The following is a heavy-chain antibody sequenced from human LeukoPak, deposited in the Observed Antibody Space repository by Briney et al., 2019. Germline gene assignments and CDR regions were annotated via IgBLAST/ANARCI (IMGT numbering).Heavy chain of an antibody. CDR1: GISVNSTYF. CDR3: TRDDFGIKTDWEDYYYMDV. V-gene: IGHV4-38-2*02. D-gene: IGHD3-3*01. J-gene: IGHJ6*03. CDR2: IYHTGTT. Sequence: SETLSLTCSVSGISVNSTYFWGWIRQAPGKGLEWIGGIYHTGTTDYNPSLKSRVTISIDTSKNQFSLNLRSVSAADTAVYYCTRDDFGIKTDWEDYYYMDVWGKGTTVTVSS.